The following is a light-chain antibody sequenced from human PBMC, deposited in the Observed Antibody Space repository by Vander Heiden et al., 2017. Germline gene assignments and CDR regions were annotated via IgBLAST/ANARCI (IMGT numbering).Light chain of an antibody. V-gene: IGKV1-12*01. CDR3: QQANSFPLA. Sequence: DIQLTQSPSSVSASVGDRVTITCRASQHISSWLAWYQQKPGKAPKLLIYVASSLQSGVPSRFSSSRSGTDFTLTISRLQPEDFATYYCQQANSFPLAFGGGTKVEIK. CDR1: QHISSW. J-gene: IGKJ4*01. CDR2: VAS.